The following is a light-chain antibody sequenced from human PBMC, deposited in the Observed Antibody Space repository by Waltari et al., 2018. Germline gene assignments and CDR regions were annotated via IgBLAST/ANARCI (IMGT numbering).Light chain of an antibody. J-gene: IGKJ4*01. V-gene: IGKV1-9*01. CDR3: QQLSTYPLN. CDR1: KGISSY. Sequence: IQLTQSPSSLSASVGDRVTITCRASKGISSYLGWYQQKPGRAPKLLIYEASNLYSGVPSRFSGSGSGTDFTLTISSLQPEDFATYFCQQLSTYPLNFGGGTKVEIK. CDR2: EAS.